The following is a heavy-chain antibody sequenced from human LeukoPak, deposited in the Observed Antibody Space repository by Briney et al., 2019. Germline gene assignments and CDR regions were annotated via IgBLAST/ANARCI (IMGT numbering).Heavy chain of an antibody. CDR2: ISVSGAGT. J-gene: IGHJ4*02. Sequence: TGGSLRLSCAASGFTFSIYAMTWVRQAPGKGLEWVSTISVSGAGTYYADSVKGRFTISRDTSKNTLYLQMNSLRVEDTAIYYCAKGLSGYVPFDYWGQGTLVTVSS. CDR3: AKGLSGYVPFDY. CDR1: GFTFSIYA. V-gene: IGHV3-23*01. D-gene: IGHD5-12*01.